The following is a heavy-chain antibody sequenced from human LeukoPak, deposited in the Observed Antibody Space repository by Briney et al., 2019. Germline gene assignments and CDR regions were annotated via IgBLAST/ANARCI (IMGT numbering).Heavy chain of an antibody. CDR2: IYYSGST. J-gene: IGHJ2*01. Sequence: SETLSLTCTVSGVPISSYYWSWIRQPPGKGLEWIGYIYYSGSTNYNPSLKSRAPIPVETPKTQFSLKLSSGTAADTAVYYWARTEGYFDLWGRGTLVT. CDR3: ARTEGYFDL. CDR1: GVPISSYY. V-gene: IGHV4-59*08.